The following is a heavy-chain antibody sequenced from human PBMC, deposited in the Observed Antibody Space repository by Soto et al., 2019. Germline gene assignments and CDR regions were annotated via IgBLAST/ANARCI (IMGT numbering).Heavy chain of an antibody. V-gene: IGHV4-39*01. J-gene: IGHJ6*03. CDR1: GGSISSSSYY. D-gene: IGHD6-13*01. Sequence: SETLSLTCTVSGGSISSSSYYWGWIRQPPGKGLEWIGSIYYSGSTYYNPSLKSRVTISVDTSKNQFSLKLSSVTAADTAVHYCARPAAGYYYYYMDVWGKGTTVTVSS. CDR3: ARPAAGYYYYYMDV. CDR2: IYYSGST.